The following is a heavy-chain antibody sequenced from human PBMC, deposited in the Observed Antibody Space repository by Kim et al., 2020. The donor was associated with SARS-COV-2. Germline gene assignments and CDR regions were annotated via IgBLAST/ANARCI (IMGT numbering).Heavy chain of an antibody. J-gene: IGHJ5*02. V-gene: IGHV3-30*04. CDR1: GFTFTSHT. CDR3: ARVPGHYYSPFWDA. D-gene: IGHD2-21*02. CDR2: ISYFGTDI. Sequence: GGSLRLSCAASGFTFTSHTLHWVRQAPGKGLEWLAVISYFGTDIYYADSVQGRFTISRDNSKNILYLQMRSLRPEDTAVYYCARVPGHYYSPFWDAWGQG.